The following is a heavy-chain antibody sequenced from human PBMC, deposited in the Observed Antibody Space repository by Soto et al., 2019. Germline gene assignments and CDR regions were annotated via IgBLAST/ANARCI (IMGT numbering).Heavy chain of an antibody. Sequence: QVQLQESGPGLVKPSETLSLTCTVSGGSISRYYWSWIRQPPGKGLEWIGYMYNTGSIDYNPSSKSRATISVHTSKNQFSLKLNSETAADTAVYYCARDLWGYCGTDCYPLDVWGQGTTVTVS. CDR2: MYNTGSI. V-gene: IGHV4-59*01. CDR1: GGSISRYY. D-gene: IGHD2-21*02. J-gene: IGHJ6*02. CDR3: ARDLWGYCGTDCYPLDV.